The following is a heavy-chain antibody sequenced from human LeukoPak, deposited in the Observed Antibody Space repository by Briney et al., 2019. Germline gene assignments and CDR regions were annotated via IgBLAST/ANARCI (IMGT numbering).Heavy chain of an antibody. CDR2: IYYSGST. V-gene: IGHV4-59*01. CDR1: GGSFSGYY. CDR3: ARDFWSGYYDY. J-gene: IGHJ4*02. D-gene: IGHD3-3*01. Sequence: SETLSLTCAVYGGSFSGYYWSWIRQPPGKGLEWIGYIYYSGSTNYNPSLKSRVTISVDTSKNQFSLKLSSVIAADTAVYYCARDFWSGYYDYWGQGTLVTVSS.